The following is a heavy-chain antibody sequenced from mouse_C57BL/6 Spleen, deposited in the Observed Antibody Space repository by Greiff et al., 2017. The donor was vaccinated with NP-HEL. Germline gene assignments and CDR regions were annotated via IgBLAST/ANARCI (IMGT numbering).Heavy chain of an antibody. CDR1: GYTFTSYW. D-gene: IGHD1-1*01. CDR3: ARSPSYGSARWYFDV. Sequence: VQLQQSGAELATPGASVKRSCKASGYTFTSYWMHWVNQRPGQGLEWIGYINPSSGYTKYNQKFKDRATLTADKSSGTAYMQLGSLTYEDSAVYYCARSPSYGSARWYFDVWGTGTTVTVAS. V-gene: IGHV1-7*01. CDR2: INPSSGYT. J-gene: IGHJ1*03.